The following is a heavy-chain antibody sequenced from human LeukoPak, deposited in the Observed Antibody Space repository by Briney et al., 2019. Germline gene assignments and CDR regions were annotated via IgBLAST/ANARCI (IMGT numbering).Heavy chain of an antibody. Sequence: GGSLRLSCAASGFTFDDYAMHWVRQPPGKGLECVSLISGDGSITYYADSVKGRFTISRDNSKNSLFLQMNSLRTEDTALYYCAKDNWVATRGHYGFDYWGQGTLVTVSS. CDR2: ISGDGSIT. CDR3: AKDNWVATRGHYGFDY. CDR1: GFTFDDYA. J-gene: IGHJ4*02. V-gene: IGHV3-43*02. D-gene: IGHD5-12*01.